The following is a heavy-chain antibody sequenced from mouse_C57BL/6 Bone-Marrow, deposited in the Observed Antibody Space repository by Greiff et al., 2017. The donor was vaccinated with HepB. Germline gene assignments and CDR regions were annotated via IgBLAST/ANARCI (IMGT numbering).Heavy chain of an antibody. CDR3: TPFTRYFDV. CDR2: IDPENGDT. V-gene: IGHV14-4*01. Sequence: EVQLVESGAELVRPGASVKLSCTASGFNIKDDYMHWVKQRPEQGLEWIGWIDPENGDTEYASKFQGKATITADTSSNTAYLQLSSLTSEDTAVYYCTPFTRYFDVWGTGTTVTVSS. J-gene: IGHJ1*03. CDR1: GFNIKDDY.